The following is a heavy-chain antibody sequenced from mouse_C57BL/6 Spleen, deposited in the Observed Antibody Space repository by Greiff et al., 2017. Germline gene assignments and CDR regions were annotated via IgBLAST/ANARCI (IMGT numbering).Heavy chain of an antibody. D-gene: IGHD2-3*01. CDR1: GFTFSDYY. J-gene: IGHJ2*01. CDR3: ARWLLRNYFDY. Sequence: EVKLMESEGGLVQPGSSMKLSCTASGFTFSDYYMAWVRQVPEKGLEWVANINYDGSSTYYLDSLKSRFIISRDNAKNILYLQMSSLKSEDTATYYCARWLLRNYFDYWGQGTTLTVSS. V-gene: IGHV5-16*01. CDR2: INYDGSST.